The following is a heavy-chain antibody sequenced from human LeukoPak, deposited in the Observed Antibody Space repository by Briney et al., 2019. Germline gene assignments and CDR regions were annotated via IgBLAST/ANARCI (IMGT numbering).Heavy chain of an antibody. D-gene: IGHD6-13*01. CDR3: AKVWQQLAYNWFDP. CDR1: GFTFSSYT. V-gene: IGHV3-23*01. J-gene: IGHJ5*02. CDR2: ISGSGGST. Sequence: GGSLRLSCAASGFTFSSYTMKWVRQAPGKGLEWVSAISGSGGSTYYADSVKGRFTISRDNSENTLYLQMNSLRAEDTAVYYCAKVWQQLAYNWFDPWGQGTLVTVSS.